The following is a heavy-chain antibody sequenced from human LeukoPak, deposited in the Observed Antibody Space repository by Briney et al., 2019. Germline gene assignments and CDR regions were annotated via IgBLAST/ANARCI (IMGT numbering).Heavy chain of an antibody. CDR3: ARDSSSSGFDY. Sequence: GGSLRLSCAASGFTFSNAWMNWVRQAPGKGLEWVSSISSSSSYIYYADSVKGRFTISRDNAKNSLYLQMNSLRAEDTAVYYCARDSSSSGFDYWGQGTLVTVSS. CDR1: GFTFSNAW. J-gene: IGHJ4*02. D-gene: IGHD6-6*01. V-gene: IGHV3-21*01. CDR2: ISSSSSYI.